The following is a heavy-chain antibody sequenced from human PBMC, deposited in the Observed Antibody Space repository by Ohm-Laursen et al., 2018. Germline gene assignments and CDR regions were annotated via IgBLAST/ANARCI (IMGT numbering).Heavy chain of an antibody. Sequence: GTLSLTCTVSGGSISSYYWSWIRQPPGKGLEWIGYIYYSGSTNYNPSLKSRVTISVDTSKNQFSLRLSSVTAADTAVYYCARQTSRRGTFGELFWFDPWGQGTLVTVSS. CDR2: IYYSGST. J-gene: IGHJ5*02. CDR3: ARQTSRRGTFGELFWFDP. D-gene: IGHD3-10*01. V-gene: IGHV4-59*08. CDR1: GGSISSYY.